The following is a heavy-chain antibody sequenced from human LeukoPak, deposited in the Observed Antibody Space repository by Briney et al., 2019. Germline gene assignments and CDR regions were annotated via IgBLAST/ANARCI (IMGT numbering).Heavy chain of an antibody. D-gene: IGHD3-10*01. V-gene: IGHV3-23*01. CDR2: ISGSGGST. J-gene: IGHJ4*02. CDR3: ARSSITMVRGVIPNYLNY. CDR1: GFTFSSYA. Sequence: GGSLRLSCAASGFTFSSYAMSWVRQAPGKGLEWVSAISGSGGSTYYADSVKGRFTISRDNSKNTLYLQMNSLRAEDTAVYYCARSSITMVRGVIPNYLNYWGKGTLVTVSS.